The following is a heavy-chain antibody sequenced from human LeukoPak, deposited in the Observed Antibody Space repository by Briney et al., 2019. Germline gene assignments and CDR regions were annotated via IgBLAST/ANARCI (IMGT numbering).Heavy chain of an antibody. CDR1: GFTFSNYG. V-gene: IGHV3-30*18. D-gene: IGHD6-13*01. CDR3: VKGMFSSSWNYFDY. CDR2: ISYDGRNK. Sequence: GGSLRLSCAASGFTFSNYGMHWVRQALGKGLEWVTVISYDGRNKFYADSVKGRFTVSRDNSKSTLHLQMDSLGAEDTALYYCVKGMFSSSWNYFDYWGQGTLVTVSS. J-gene: IGHJ4*02.